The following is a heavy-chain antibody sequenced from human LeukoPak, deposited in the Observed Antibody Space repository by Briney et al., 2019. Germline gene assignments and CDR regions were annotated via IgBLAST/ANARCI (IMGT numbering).Heavy chain of an antibody. D-gene: IGHD2-15*01. V-gene: IGHV4-34*01. CDR2: INHSGST. CDR1: GGSFSGYY. CDR3: ARQIVVVVAATPFDP. J-gene: IGHJ5*02. Sequence: SETLSLTCAVYGGSFSGYYWSWIRQPPGKGLEWIGEINHSGSTNYNPSLKSRVTISVDTSKNQFSLKLSSVTAADTAVYYCARQIVVVVAATPFDPWGQGTLVTVSS.